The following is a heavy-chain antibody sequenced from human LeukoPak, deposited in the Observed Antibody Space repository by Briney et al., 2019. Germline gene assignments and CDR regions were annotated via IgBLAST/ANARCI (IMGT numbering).Heavy chain of an antibody. CDR3: ANPRDGYNSPFDY. J-gene: IGHJ4*02. D-gene: IGHD5-24*01. Sequence: ASVKVSCKASGSTFSSYAISWVRQAPGQGLEWMGGIIPIFGTANYAQKFQGRVTIIADKSTSTAYMELSSLRSEDTAVYYCANPRDGYNSPFDYWGQGTLVTVSS. V-gene: IGHV1-69*06. CDR2: IIPIFGTA. CDR1: GSTFSSYA.